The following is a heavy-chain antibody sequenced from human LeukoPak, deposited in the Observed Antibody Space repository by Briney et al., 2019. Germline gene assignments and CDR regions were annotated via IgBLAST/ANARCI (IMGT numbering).Heavy chain of an antibody. Sequence: GRSLRLSCAASGFTFDDYAMDWVRQTPGKGLEYVSGISWNSGSIVYVDSVKGRLTISRDNAKNSLYLQMNSLRAEDTAFYYCTKGAPQASSSWPFDYWGQGTLVTVSS. D-gene: IGHD6-13*01. CDR2: ISWNSGSI. CDR1: GFTFDDYA. V-gene: IGHV3-9*01. J-gene: IGHJ4*02. CDR3: TKGAPQASSSWPFDY.